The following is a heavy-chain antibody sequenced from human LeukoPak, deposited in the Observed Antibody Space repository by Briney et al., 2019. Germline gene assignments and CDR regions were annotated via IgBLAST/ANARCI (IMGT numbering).Heavy chain of an antibody. CDR1: GGTFSSYA. D-gene: IGHD3-22*01. J-gene: IGHJ4*02. Sequence: GSSVKVSCKASGGTFSSYAISWVRQAPGQGLEWMGGIIPIFGTANYAQRFQGRVTITADESTSTAYMVLSSLRSEDTAVYYCARDDSSGYSFLGYWGQGTLVTVSS. CDR3: ARDDSSGYSFLGY. V-gene: IGHV1-69*01. CDR2: IIPIFGTA.